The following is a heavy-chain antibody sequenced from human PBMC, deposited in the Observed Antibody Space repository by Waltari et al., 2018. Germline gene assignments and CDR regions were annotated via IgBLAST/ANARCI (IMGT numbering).Heavy chain of an antibody. CDR2: TWSDGSVE. CDR1: GFSLSHYG. D-gene: IGHD3-10*01. V-gene: IGHV3-33*03. Sequence: QVQLVESGGGVVQPGKSLRLSCVASGFSLSHYGMHWVRQTPGRGLEWVALTWSDGSVEYYADSVRGRFTVSRDNSKNILYLDMDSLRVDDTATYYCAKDAFGNTYLDYWGQGTLVTVSS. CDR3: AKDAFGNTYLDY. J-gene: IGHJ4*02.